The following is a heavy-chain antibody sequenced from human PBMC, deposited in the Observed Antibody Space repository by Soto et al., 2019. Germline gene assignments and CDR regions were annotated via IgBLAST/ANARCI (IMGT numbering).Heavy chain of an antibody. CDR3: ARDLGTGTDY. CDR1: GDSITSSNW. V-gene: IGHV4-4*02. D-gene: IGHD1-1*01. Sequence: QVHLQESGPGLVKPSGTLSLTCAVSGDSITSSNWWSWVRQAPGKGLEWIGEIYHSGATTYTPSLTNRATISVDPSNNHFSLKLTSVTAADTAVYFCARDLGTGTDYWGRGTLVTVAS. CDR2: IYHSGAT. J-gene: IGHJ4*02.